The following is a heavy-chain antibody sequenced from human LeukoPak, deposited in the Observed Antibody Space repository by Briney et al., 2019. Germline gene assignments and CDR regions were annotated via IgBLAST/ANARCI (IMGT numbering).Heavy chain of an antibody. Sequence: GGSLRLSCAASGFTFSSYSMNWVRQAPGKGLEWVSYISSSSSTIYYADPVKGRFTISRDNAKNSLYLQMNSLRAEDTAVYYCARDPAGRDCSSTSCYGYFFDYWGQGTLVTVSS. D-gene: IGHD2-2*01. CDR3: ARDPAGRDCSSTSCYGYFFDY. CDR1: GFTFSSYS. J-gene: IGHJ4*02. V-gene: IGHV3-48*04. CDR2: ISSSSSTI.